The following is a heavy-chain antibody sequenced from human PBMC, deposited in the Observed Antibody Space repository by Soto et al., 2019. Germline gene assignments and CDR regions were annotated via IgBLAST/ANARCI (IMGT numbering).Heavy chain of an antibody. CDR3: AHRRVYYAMDV. J-gene: IGHJ6*02. CDR1: GFSLSTSGVG. CDR2: IYWDDDK. V-gene: IGHV2-5*02. Sequence: QITLKESGPTLVKPTQTLTLTCTFSGFSLSTSGVGVGWIRQPPGKALEWLAVIYWDDDKRYSPSLKTRLTCTXXTSKNQVVLTMTNMDPVDTATYYCAHRRVYYAMDVWGQGTTVTVSS.